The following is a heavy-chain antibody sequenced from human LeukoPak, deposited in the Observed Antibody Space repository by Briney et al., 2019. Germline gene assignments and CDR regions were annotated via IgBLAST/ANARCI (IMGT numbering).Heavy chain of an antibody. D-gene: IGHD3-22*01. J-gene: IGHJ6*03. Sequence: AGSLRLSCAAAAFTASSNYISWVRPAPREGLEWVSAVYSGGSTSYADSAKGRFTISRDNTKNTLYLQMNSLRAEDTAVDYCAREVYYYDSSGYRPDPYYYMDVWGKGTTVTVSS. CDR2: VYSGGST. CDR3: AREVYYYDSSGYRPDPYYYMDV. CDR1: AFTASSNY. V-gene: IGHV3-53*01.